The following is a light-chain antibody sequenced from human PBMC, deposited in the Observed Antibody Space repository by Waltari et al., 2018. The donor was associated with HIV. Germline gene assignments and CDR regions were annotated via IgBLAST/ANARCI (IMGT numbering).Light chain of an antibody. Sequence: QSVLTQPPSASGTLGQRVTISCSGRRSNIGSNTVNWYQQLPGMAPKLLISDDNRRPSGVPARFSGSKSGTSASLAISGLQSEDEADYYCAAWDDNLNGLFGGGTKLTVL. CDR2: DDN. J-gene: IGLJ2*01. CDR3: AAWDDNLNGL. V-gene: IGLV1-44*01. CDR1: RSNIGSNT.